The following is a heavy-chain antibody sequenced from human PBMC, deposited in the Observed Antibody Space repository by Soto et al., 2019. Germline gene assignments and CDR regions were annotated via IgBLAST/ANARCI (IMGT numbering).Heavy chain of an antibody. CDR3: AKEPVGPDWYFDL. Sequence: PGGSQRLSCAASGFTFSSYSLNWVRQAPGKGLEWVSYISTSSSTIYYADSVKGRFTISRDNSKNTLYLQMNSLRAEDTAVYNCAKEPVGPDWYFDLWGRGTLVTVSS. J-gene: IGHJ2*01. V-gene: IGHV3-48*01. CDR1: GFTFSSYS. CDR2: ISTSSSTI.